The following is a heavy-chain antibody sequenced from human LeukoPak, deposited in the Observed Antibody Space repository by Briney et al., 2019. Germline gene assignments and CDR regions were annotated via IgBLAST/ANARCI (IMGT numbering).Heavy chain of an antibody. J-gene: IGHJ4*02. CDR1: GFTFSSYW. D-gene: IGHD5-18*01. CDR3: AKGYSYGRFDY. Sequence: GGSLRLSCAASGFTFSSYWMSWVRQAPGKGLEWVANIKQDGSEKYYVDSVKGRFTISGDNAKNSLYLQMNSLRAEDTAVYYCAKGYSYGRFDYWGQGTLVTVSS. CDR2: IKQDGSEK. V-gene: IGHV3-7*03.